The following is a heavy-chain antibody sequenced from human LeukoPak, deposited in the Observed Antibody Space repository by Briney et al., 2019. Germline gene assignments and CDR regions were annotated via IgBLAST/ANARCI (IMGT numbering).Heavy chain of an antibody. J-gene: IGHJ4*02. CDR1: GFTFSSYA. CDR2: ISGSGGST. Sequence: GGSLRLSCAASGFTFSSYAMNWVRQAPGKGLEWVSAISGSGGSTYYADSVKGRFTISRDNSKNTLYLQMNSLRAEDTAVYYCARVGESYYGGRTLDYWGQGTLVTVSS. V-gene: IGHV3-23*01. D-gene: IGHD1-26*01. CDR3: ARVGESYYGGRTLDY.